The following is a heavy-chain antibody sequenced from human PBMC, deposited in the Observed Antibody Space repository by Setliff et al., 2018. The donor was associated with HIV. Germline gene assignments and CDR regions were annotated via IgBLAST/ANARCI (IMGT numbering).Heavy chain of an antibody. CDR1: GGSISSHY. V-gene: IGHV4-59*04. CDR3: ARGGTMVRGVDY. J-gene: IGHJ4*02. D-gene: IGHD3-10*01. CDR2: IYYSGSA. Sequence: SETLSLTCTVSGGSISSHYWSWIRQPPGKGLEWIGYIYYSGSAYYNPSLKSRVTMSADTSKNQFSLNLTSVTAADTAVYYCARGGTMVRGVDYWGQGTLVTVSS.